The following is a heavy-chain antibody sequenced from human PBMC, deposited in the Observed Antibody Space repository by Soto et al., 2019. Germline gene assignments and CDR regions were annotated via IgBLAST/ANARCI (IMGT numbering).Heavy chain of an antibody. CDR3: ARWGDLAALDAFDI. Sequence: SETLSLTCTVSGGSISSYYWSWIRQPPGKGLEWIGYIYYSGSTNYNPSLKSRVTISVDTSKNQFSLKLSSVTAADTAVYYCARWGDLAALDAFDIWGQGTMVTVSS. CDR2: IYYSGST. V-gene: IGHV4-59*08. CDR1: GGSISSYY. D-gene: IGHD2-15*01. J-gene: IGHJ3*02.